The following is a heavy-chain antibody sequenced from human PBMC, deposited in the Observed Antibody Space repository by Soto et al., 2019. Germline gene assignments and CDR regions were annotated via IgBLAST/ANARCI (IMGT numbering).Heavy chain of an antibody. Sequence: GGSLRLSCAGSGFTFNDAWMNWVRQAPGKGLEWVGRIKSESDGGTTAYAAPVKGRFTISRDDSKNTVYLQMNSLRAEDTAVYYCARVNIDWYFSGAFALDYWGQGTLVTVSS. D-gene: IGHD3-9*01. CDR3: ARVNIDWYFSGAFALDY. CDR2: IKSESDGGTT. V-gene: IGHV3-15*07. J-gene: IGHJ4*02. CDR1: GFTFNDAW.